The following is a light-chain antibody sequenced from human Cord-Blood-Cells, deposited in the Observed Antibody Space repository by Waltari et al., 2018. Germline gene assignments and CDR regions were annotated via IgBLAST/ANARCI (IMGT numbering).Light chain of an antibody. J-gene: IGKJ1*01. CDR3: QQYNNWPPWT. CDR1: HSVSSN. CDR2: GAS. Sequence: IVMTQSPATLSVSPGERATLSCRASHSVSSNLAWYQQKTGQAPRLLIYGASTRATGIPARFSGSGSGTEFTLTISSLQSEDFAFYYFQQYNNWPPWTFGQGTKVEIK. V-gene: IGKV3-15*01.